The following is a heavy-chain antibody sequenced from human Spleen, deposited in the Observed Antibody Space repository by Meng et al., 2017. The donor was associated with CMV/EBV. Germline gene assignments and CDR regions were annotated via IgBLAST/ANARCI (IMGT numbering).Heavy chain of an antibody. D-gene: IGHD2-15*01. Sequence: ASVKVSCKTSGYTFTTNYMHWVRQAPGQGLEWVAKINPSGGDTTCAQKFQGRVTMTRDTSTGTVYMELSSLRSEDTAVYYCLTEDLCSGGDCSVNYWGQGTLVTVSS. V-gene: IGHV1-46*01. J-gene: IGHJ4*02. CDR1: GYTFTTNY. CDR2: INPSGGDT. CDR3: LTEDLCSGGDCSVNY.